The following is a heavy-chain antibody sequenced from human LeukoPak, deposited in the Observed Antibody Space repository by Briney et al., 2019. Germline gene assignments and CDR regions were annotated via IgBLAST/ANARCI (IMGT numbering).Heavy chain of an antibody. CDR2: IYYTGST. J-gene: IGHJ6*02. Sequence: SETLSLTCTVSGGSISSYYWSWIRQPPGKGLEWIGYIYYTGSTNFNPSLKSRVTVSVDTSKNQFSLKLSSVTAADTAVYYCARGPPAKPGTGYYYGMDVWGQGTTVTVSS. CDR3: ARGPPAKPGTGYYYGMDV. D-gene: IGHD2-2*01. CDR1: GGSISSYY. V-gene: IGHV4-59*12.